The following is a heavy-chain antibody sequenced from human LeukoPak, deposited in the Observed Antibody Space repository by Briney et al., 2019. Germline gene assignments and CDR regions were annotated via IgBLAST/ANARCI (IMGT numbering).Heavy chain of an antibody. CDR2: ISGSGGGT. V-gene: IGHV3-23*01. Sequence: GGSLRLSCAASGFTFSSYAMSWVRQAPGKGLEWVSAISGSGGGTYYADSVKGRFTISRDNSKNTLYLQMNSLRAEDTAVYYCAKEYYIAVAGDYYFDYWGQGTLVTVSS. D-gene: IGHD6-19*01. CDR3: AKEYYIAVAGDYYFDY. J-gene: IGHJ4*02. CDR1: GFTFSSYA.